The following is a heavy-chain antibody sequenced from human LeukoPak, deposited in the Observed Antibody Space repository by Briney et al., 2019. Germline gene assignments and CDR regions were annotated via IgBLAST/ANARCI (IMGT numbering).Heavy chain of an antibody. CDR3: ARRRYFDY. D-gene: IGHD3-9*01. CDR2: ISSSNSYI. J-gene: IGHJ4*02. V-gene: IGHV3-21*01. Sequence: GGSLRLSCAASGFTFSSYSMNWVRQAPGKGLEWVSSISSSNSYIYYADSVKGRFTISRDNAKNSLYLQMNSLRAEDTAVYYCARRRYFDYWGQGTLVTVSS. CDR1: GFTFSSYS.